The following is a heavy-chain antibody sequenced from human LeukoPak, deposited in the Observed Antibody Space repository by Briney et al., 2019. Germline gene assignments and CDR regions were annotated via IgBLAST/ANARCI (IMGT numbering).Heavy chain of an antibody. J-gene: IGHJ4*02. CDR1: GITLSNYG. CDR2: ISDSGGRT. Sequence: GGSLRLSCAVSGITLSNYGMSWVRQAPGKGLEWVAGISDSGGRTKYVDSVKGRFTISRDNAKNTLYLQMNSLRAEDTAVYFCAKRGVVIRVILVGFHKEAYYFDSWGQGALVTVSS. V-gene: IGHV3-23*01. D-gene: IGHD3-22*01. CDR3: AKRGVVIRVILVGFHKEAYYFDS.